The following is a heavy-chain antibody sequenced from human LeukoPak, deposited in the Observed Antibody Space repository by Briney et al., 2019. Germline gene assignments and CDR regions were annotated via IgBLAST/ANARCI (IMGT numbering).Heavy chain of an antibody. Sequence: SLRLSCAASGLSLQKARMNWGRQAPGKGPGGGGRIKSKNDGGTADYGSPVKGRFTISRDDSKNTLYLQMNSLISDDTAIYYCTPVMVEDRGFWGQGTLVTVSS. CDR3: TPVMVEDRGF. D-gene: IGHD2-15*01. V-gene: IGHV3-15*01. CDR2: IKSKNDGGTA. J-gene: IGHJ4*02. CDR1: GLSLQKAR.